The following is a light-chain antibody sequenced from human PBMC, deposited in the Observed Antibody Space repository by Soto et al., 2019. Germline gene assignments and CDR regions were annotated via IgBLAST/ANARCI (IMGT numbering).Light chain of an antibody. Sequence: DIQMTQSPYSLSASVGDSVTVTCRASQNIRTYLNWYQQKPGRAPKLLIHSASALPSGVPSRFSGSGSGTEFTLTMSGLQPEDFATYYCQQSYSSLTFGQGTRLEI. V-gene: IGKV1-39*01. CDR2: SAS. CDR1: QNIRTY. CDR3: QQSYSSLT. J-gene: IGKJ5*01.